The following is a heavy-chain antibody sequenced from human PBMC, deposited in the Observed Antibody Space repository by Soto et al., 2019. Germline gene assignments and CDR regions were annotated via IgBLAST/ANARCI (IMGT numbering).Heavy chain of an antibody. J-gene: IGHJ5*02. D-gene: IGHD1-1*01. CDR1: GFSISRSA. CDR3: ARDLQAGTDNVNWFAP. Sequence: QVQLVESGGGVVQPGRSLRLSCAASGFSISRSAMHWVRQAPGKGLEWVAVIAYDGSNRWYADSAKGRFTISRDNSKNTVYLQMSNLRGEDTAVYYGARDLQAGTDNVNWFAPWSQGTLVTVSS. CDR2: IAYDGSNR. V-gene: IGHV3-30*04.